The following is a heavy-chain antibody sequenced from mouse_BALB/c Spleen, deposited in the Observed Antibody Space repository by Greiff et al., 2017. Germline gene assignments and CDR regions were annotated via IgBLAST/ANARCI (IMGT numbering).Heavy chain of an antibody. J-gene: IGHJ3*01. CDR2: INSNGGST. D-gene: IGHD2-3*01. Sequence: DVKLVESGGGLVQPGGSLKLSCAASGFTFRSYGMSWVRQTPDKRLELVATINSNGGSTYYPDSVKGRFTISRDNAKNTLYLQMSSLKSEDTAMYYCARDEGWLLPLAYWGQGTLVTVSA. V-gene: IGHV5-6-3*01. CDR3: ARDEGWLLPLAY. CDR1: GFTFRSYG.